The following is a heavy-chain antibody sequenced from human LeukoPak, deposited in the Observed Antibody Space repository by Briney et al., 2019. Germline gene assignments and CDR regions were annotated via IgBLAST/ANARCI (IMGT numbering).Heavy chain of an antibody. V-gene: IGHV3-23*01. J-gene: IGHJ6*02. CDR2: ISGSGGST. CDR3: AKDREGYYYSFAMDV. CDR1: GISLSNYG. Sequence: GGALRLSCAVSGISLSNYGMSWVRQAPGKGLEWVAGISGSGGSTNYADSVKGRFTIYRDNPKNTLYLQMNRLRAEDTAVYFCAKDREGYYYSFAMDVWGQGPRSPSP.